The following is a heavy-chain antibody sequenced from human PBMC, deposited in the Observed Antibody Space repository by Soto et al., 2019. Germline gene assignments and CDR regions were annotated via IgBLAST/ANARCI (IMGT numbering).Heavy chain of an antibody. D-gene: IGHD3-10*01. CDR1: GDTFSFYT. CDR3: AASYGSGYRAFDY. CDR2: INPIVSMS. V-gene: IGHV1-69*02. J-gene: IGHJ4*02. Sequence: QVQLVQSGTEVKKPGSSVKVSCKASGDTFSFYTINWVRQAPGLGLEWVGRINPIVSMSNYAQKSQGRVSMTADKSTSTAYMELRSLRSDDTAMYFCAASYGSGYRAFDYWGQGALVIVSS.